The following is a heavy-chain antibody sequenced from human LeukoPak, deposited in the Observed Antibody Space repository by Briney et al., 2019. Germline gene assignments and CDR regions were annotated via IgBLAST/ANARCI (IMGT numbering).Heavy chain of an antibody. CDR1: GFTFSSYE. CDR2: ISSGSTTI. V-gene: IGHV3-48*03. J-gene: IGHJ4*02. D-gene: IGHD6-19*01. Sequence: PGGSLRLSCAASGFTFSSYEMNWVRQAPGKGLEWVSYISSGSTTIFYADSVKGRFTISRDNAKNSLYLQMNSLRAEDTAVYYCARAPYTSGWYRGDNDYWGQGTLVTVSS. CDR3: ARAPYTSGWYRGDNDY.